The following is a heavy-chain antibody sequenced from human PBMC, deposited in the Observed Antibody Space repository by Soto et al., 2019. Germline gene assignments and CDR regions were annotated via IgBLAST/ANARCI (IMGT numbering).Heavy chain of an antibody. D-gene: IGHD3-9*01. J-gene: IGHJ3*02. CDR3: ASDVLRYSSDAFDI. Sequence: QVQLQESGPGLVKPSETLSLTCTVSGGSISSYYWSWIRQPPGKGLEWIGYIYYSGSTNYNPSLKSRVTISVDTAKNQFSLKLSSVTAADTAVYYCASDVLRYSSDAFDIWGQGTMVTVCS. CDR2: IYYSGST. CDR1: GGSISSYY. V-gene: IGHV4-59*01.